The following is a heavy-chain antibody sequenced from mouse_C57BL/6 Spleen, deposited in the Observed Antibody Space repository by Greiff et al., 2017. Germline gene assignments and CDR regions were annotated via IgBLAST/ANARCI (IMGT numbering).Heavy chain of an antibody. D-gene: IGHD2-4*01. CDR1: GYTFTSYW. V-gene: IGHV1-7*01. CDR3: AREVYDYDGSWFAY. CDR2: INPSSGYT. Sequence: VQLQESGAELAKPGASVKLSCKASGYTFTSYWMHWVNQRPGQGLEWIGYINPSSGYTKYNQKFKDKATLTADKSYSTAYMQLSSLTYEDSAVYYCAREVYDYDGSWFAYWGQGTLVTVSA. J-gene: IGHJ3*01.